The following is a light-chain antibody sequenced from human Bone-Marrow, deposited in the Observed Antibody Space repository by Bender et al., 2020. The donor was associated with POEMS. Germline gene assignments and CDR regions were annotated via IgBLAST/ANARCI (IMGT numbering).Light chain of an antibody. J-gene: IGLJ3*02. CDR3: CSYADSKKYMM. V-gene: IGLV2-23*02. Sequence: QSALTQPASISGSPGQAITISCTGTSRDVGSSNLVSWYQQYPGRAPKLIIFEVTQRPSGVSDRFSGSKSGNTASLTIAGLQAEDEANYYCCSYADSKKYMMFGGETGMTVL. CDR2: EVT. CDR1: SRDVGSSNL.